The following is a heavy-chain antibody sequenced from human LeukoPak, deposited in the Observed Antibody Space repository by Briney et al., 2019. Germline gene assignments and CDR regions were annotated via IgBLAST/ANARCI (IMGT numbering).Heavy chain of an antibody. V-gene: IGHV3-48*04. CDR1: GFTFSSYN. CDR3: AKEAWH. Sequence: TGGSLRLSCAVSGFTFSSYNMNWVRQAPGKGLEWVSYISGTTSTIYYADSVKGRFTISRDNAKNSLYLQMNSLRAEDTAVYYCAKEAWHWGQGTLVTVSS. CDR2: ISGTTSTI. J-gene: IGHJ4*02.